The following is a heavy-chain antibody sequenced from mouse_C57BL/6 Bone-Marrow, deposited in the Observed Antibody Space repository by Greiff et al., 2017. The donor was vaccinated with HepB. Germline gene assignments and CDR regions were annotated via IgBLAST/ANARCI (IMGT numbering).Heavy chain of an antibody. V-gene: IGHV3-6*01. Sequence: EVKLQQSGPGLVKPSQSLSLTCSVTGYSITSGYYWNWIRQFPGNKLEWMGYISYDGSNNYNPSLKNRISITRDTSKNQFFLKLNSGTTEDTATYYCARHDGAMDYWGQGTSVTVSS. CDR3: ARHDGAMDY. CDR1: GYSITSGYY. CDR2: ISYDGSN. D-gene: IGHD2-12*01. J-gene: IGHJ4*01.